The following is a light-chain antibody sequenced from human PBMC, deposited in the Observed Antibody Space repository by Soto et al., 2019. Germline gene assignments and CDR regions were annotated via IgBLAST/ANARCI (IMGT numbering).Light chain of an antibody. J-gene: IGLJ1*01. CDR2: EVT. CDR3: SSYAGTKNPYV. CDR1: SSDVGGYNY. V-gene: IGLV2-8*01. Sequence: QSVLTQPPSASGSPGQSVTISCTGTSSDVGGYNYVSWYQQHPGKAPKLMIYEVTKRPSGAPDRFSGSKSGNTASLTVSGLQAEDEGDYYCSSYAGTKNPYVFGTGTKVTV.